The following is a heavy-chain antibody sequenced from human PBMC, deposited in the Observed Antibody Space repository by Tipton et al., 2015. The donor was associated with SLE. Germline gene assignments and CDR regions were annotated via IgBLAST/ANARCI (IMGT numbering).Heavy chain of an antibody. Sequence: SLRLSCEASRFTFRTYAMTWVRQAPGKGLEWVSGISGSGGSTYYADSVKGRFTISRDNSKNTLYVQMNSLRAEDTAVYFCARNYYYTMDGWGQGTTVTVSS. CDR2: ISGSGGST. J-gene: IGHJ6*02. CDR1: RFTFRTYA. CDR3: ARNYYYTMDG. V-gene: IGHV3-23*01.